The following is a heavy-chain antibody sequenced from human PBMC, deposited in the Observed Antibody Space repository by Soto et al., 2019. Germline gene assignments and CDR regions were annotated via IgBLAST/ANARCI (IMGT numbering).Heavy chain of an antibody. J-gene: IGHJ3*02. CDR2: IYYSGST. Sequence: SETLSLTCTVSGGSISSGGYYWSWIRQHPGKGLEWIGYIYYSGSTYYNPSLKSRVTISVDTSKNQFSLKLGSVTAADTAVYYCARGRDGSGSYWYAFDIWGQGTMVTVSS. CDR1: GGSISSGGYY. D-gene: IGHD3-10*01. CDR3: ARGRDGSGSYWYAFDI. V-gene: IGHV4-31*03.